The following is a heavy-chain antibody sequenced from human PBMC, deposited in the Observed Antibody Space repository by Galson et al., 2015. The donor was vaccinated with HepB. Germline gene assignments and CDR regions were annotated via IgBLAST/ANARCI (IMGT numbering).Heavy chain of an antibody. Sequence: SLRLSCAASGFTFSSYSMNWVRQAPGKGLEWVSYISSSSSTIYYADSVKGRFTISRDNAKNSLYLQMNSLRDEDTAVYYCARDRDQLLYYYYGMDVWGQGTTVTVSS. CDR3: ARDRDQLLYYYYGMDV. J-gene: IGHJ6*02. CDR1: GFTFSSYS. CDR2: ISSSSSTI. V-gene: IGHV3-48*02. D-gene: IGHD2-2*01.